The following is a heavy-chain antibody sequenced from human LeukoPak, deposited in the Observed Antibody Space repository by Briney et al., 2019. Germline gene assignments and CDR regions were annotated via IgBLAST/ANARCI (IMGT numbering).Heavy chain of an antibody. CDR3: ARDLGDREFDS. J-gene: IGHJ4*02. CDR2: IYVGGRT. Sequence: GGSLRLSCAASGFAVSSNDMSWVRQAPGKGLKWVSTIYVGGRTYYADSVKGRFTISRDDSKNMVYLQMNSLRAEDTAAYFSARDLGDREFDSWGQGTLVTVSS. V-gene: IGHV3-53*01. CDR1: GFAVSSND. D-gene: IGHD1-26*01.